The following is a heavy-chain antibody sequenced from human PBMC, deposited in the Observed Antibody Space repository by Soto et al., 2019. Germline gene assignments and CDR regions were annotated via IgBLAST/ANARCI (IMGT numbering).Heavy chain of an antibody. Sequence: QLQLQESGPGLVKPSETLSLTCTVSGGSISDSNYYWGWIRQPPGKGLKWIGSIYYSESAYYDPSLKSRVTTALDVSKNQVSLILSSVPAADTAVYYCARHSGRFGIAGAGIDSWGQGTLVTVSS. D-gene: IGHD6-19*01. CDR3: ARHSGRFGIAGAGIDS. J-gene: IGHJ5*01. CDR2: IYYSESA. V-gene: IGHV4-39*01. CDR1: GGSISDSNYY.